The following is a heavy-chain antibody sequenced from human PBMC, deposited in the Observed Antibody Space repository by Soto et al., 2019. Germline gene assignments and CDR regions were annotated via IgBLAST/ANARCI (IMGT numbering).Heavy chain of an antibody. V-gene: IGHV4-59*08. D-gene: IGHD3-10*01. J-gene: IGHJ4*02. Sequence: QVQLQESGPGLVKPSETLSLTCTVSGGSISSYYWSWIRQPPGKGLEWIGYIYYSGSTNYNPSLRSRVTTSVDPSKNQFSLKLSSVTAADTAVYYCARHRGGGGDYWGQGTLVTVSS. CDR1: GGSISSYY. CDR2: IYYSGST. CDR3: ARHRGGGGDY.